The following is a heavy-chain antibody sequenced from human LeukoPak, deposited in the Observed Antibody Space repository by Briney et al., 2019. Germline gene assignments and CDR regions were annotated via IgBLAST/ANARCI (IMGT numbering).Heavy chain of an antibody. V-gene: IGHV4-30-2*03. CDR1: GGSISSGIYS. J-gene: IGHJ4*02. CDR2: IYHTGHT. Sequence: SQTLSLTCAVSGGSISSGIYSWNWIRQPPGMGLEWIGYIYHTGHTYYNPSLKSRVTISVDTSQNQFSLNLRSVTAADTAVYYCARHSGVASTLPFDYWGQGSLVTVSS. D-gene: IGHD2-15*01. CDR3: ARHSGVASTLPFDY.